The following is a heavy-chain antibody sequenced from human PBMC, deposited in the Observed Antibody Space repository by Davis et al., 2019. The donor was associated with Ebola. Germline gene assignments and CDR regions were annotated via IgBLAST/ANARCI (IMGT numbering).Heavy chain of an antibody. V-gene: IGHV4-59*01. J-gene: IGHJ5*02. CDR1: GGSISSYY. CDR3: ARGGVNWFDP. Sequence: SETLSLTCTVSGGSISSYYWSWIRQPPGKGLEWIGYIYYSGSTNYNPSLKSRLSMSVDTSKNQFSLKLSSVSAADAAIYYCARGGVNWFDPWGQGILVTVSS. CDR2: IYYSGST.